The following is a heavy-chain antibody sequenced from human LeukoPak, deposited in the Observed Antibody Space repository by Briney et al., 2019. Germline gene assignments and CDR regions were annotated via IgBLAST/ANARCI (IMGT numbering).Heavy chain of an antibody. CDR2: IYHSGST. Sequence: SETLSLTCAVSGYSISSGYYWGWIRQPPGKGLEWIGSIYHSGSTYYNPSLKSRVTISVDTSENQFSLKLSSVTAADTAVYYCARSGGGDCYPFDYWGQGTLVTVSS. J-gene: IGHJ4*02. D-gene: IGHD2-21*02. CDR1: GYSISSGYY. CDR3: ARSGGGDCYPFDY. V-gene: IGHV4-38-2*01.